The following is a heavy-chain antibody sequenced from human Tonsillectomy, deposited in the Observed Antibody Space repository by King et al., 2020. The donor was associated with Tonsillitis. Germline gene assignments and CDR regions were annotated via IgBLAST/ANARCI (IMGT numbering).Heavy chain of an antibody. J-gene: IGHJ3*01. CDR1: GFTFGDYY. CDR2: ISSSGYTI. CDR3: ARDSGASRAFDF. Sequence: VQLVESGGGLVNPGGSLRLSCAASGFTFGDYYMIWIRQAPGKGLEWVSYISSSGYTIYYADSVKGRFSISRDNAKNSLYLQMNSLRAEDTAVYYCARDSGASRAFDFWGQGTMVTVSS. V-gene: IGHV3-11*01.